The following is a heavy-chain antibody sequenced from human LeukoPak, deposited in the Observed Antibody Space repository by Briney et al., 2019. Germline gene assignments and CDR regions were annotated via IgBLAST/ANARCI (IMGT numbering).Heavy chain of an antibody. D-gene: IGHD1-1*01. CDR1: GGSFSGYY. Sequence: SETLSLTCAVYGGSFSGYYWSWIRQPPGKGLEWIGEINHSGSTNYNPSLKSRVTISVDTSKNQFSLKLSSVTAADTAVYYCARDDGGLRGMDVWGQGTTVTVSS. CDR2: INHSGST. CDR3: ARDDGGLRGMDV. J-gene: IGHJ6*02. V-gene: IGHV4-34*01.